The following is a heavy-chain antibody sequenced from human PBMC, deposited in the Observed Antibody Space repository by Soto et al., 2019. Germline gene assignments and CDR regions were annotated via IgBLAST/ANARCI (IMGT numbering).Heavy chain of an antibody. J-gene: IGHJ3*02. CDR3: VREGLGGHIGPFDI. V-gene: IGHV3-13*01. CDR2: IDLSGNT. Sequence: EVQLVESGGGLVQPGGSLRLSCAASEFTLSDYDMHWVRQATGKGLEWVSSIDLSGNTYYVGSVQGRFTISRDNAKNSLYLHMTSLRVGDTGVDFCVREGLGGHIGPFDIWGQGTMVTAS. D-gene: IGHD3-10*01. CDR1: EFTLSDYD.